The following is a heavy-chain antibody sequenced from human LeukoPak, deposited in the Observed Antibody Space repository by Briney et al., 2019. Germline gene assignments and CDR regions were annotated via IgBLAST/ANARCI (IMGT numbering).Heavy chain of an antibody. CDR2: IYYDGSIK. J-gene: IGHJ4*02. CDR3: AKDRDRFENLDY. V-gene: IGHV3-33*06. Sequence: GGSLRLSCVASGFTFSSYGMHWVRQAPGKGLEWVAVIYYDGSIKYYADSVRGRFTISRDNSKNTLYLQMNSLRAEDTAVYYCAKDRDRFENLDYWGQGTQVTVSS. D-gene: IGHD3-10*01. CDR1: GFTFSSYG.